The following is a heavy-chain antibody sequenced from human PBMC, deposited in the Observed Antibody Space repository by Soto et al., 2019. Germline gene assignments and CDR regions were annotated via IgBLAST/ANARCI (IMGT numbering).Heavy chain of an antibody. Sequence: PGESLKISCTASGFTFGDYAMSWFRQAPGKGLEWVGFIRSKAYGGTTEYAASVKGRFTISRDDSKSIAYLQMNSLKTEDTAVYYCTRGVGSSWTYYYYGMDVWGQGTTVTVSS. V-gene: IGHV3-49*03. CDR1: GFTFGDYA. CDR3: TRGVGSSWTYYYYGMDV. J-gene: IGHJ6*02. CDR2: IRSKAYGGTT. D-gene: IGHD6-13*01.